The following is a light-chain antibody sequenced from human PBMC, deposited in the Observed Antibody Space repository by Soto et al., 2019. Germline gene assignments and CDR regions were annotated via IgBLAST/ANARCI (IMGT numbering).Light chain of an antibody. J-gene: IGLJ3*02. Sequence: QSVLTQPPSVSGAPGQRVTISCTGSTSNIGAGYDVHWYQHLPGRAPKLLIYGNSYRPSGVPDRFSGSKSGTSASLAITGLQTDDEADYYCQSVDSSVVFGGGTKLTVL. CDR2: GNS. CDR1: TSNIGAGYD. V-gene: IGLV1-40*01. CDR3: QSVDSSVV.